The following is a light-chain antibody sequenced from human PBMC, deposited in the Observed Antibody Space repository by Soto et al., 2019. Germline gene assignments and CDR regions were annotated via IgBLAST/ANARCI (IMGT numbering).Light chain of an antibody. Sequence: QSVLIQPPSASGTPGQTVTISCSGSSSNIGSDYVYWYQQLPGTAPKLLIYTDNQRPSGVPDRFSGSKSGTSGSLAISGLRSEDEAEYFCSAWDDSLQSVVFGGGTKVTVL. CDR3: SAWDDSLQSVV. CDR2: TDN. V-gene: IGLV1-47*02. J-gene: IGLJ2*01. CDR1: SSNIGSDY.